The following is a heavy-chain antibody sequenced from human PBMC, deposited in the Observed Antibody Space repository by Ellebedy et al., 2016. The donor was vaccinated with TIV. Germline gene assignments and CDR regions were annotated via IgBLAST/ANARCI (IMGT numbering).Heavy chain of an antibody. CDR3: ASDPVAGTAN. CDR2: ISYSSDIT. Sequence: GGSLRLSXAASGFAFSGYAMSWVRQAPGKGLEWVSSISYSSDITHYADSVKGRFTISRDNSQNTLYLQMNSLRAEDTAVYYCASDPVAGTANWGQGILVTVSS. CDR1: GFAFSGYA. D-gene: IGHD6-19*01. V-gene: IGHV3-23*01. J-gene: IGHJ4*02.